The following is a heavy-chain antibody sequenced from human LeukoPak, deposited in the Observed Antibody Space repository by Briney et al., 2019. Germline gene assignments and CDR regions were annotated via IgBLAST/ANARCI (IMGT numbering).Heavy chain of an antibody. V-gene: IGHV3-33*01. CDR3: ARDKGVINVGIDY. Sequence: GGSLRLSCAASGFTFNSYAVHWVRQAPGKGLEWVAVIWYDGGNKYYADSVKGRFTISRDNSKNTLNLQMNSLRAEDTAVYYCARDKGVINVGIDYWGQGTLVTVSS. J-gene: IGHJ4*02. CDR1: GFTFNSYA. CDR2: IWYDGGNK. D-gene: IGHD3-22*01.